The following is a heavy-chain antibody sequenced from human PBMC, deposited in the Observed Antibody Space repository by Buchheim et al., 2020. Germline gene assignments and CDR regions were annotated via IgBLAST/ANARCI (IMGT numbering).Heavy chain of an antibody. V-gene: IGHV1-46*01. CDR3: ARVARQGYQLGSGASNWFDP. D-gene: IGHD2-2*01. J-gene: IGHJ5*02. CDR1: GYTFTSYY. Sequence: QVQLVQSGAEVKKPGASVKVSCKASGYTFTSYYMHWVRQAPGQGLEWMGIINPSGGSTSYAQKFQGRVTMTRDTSTSTVYMELSSLRSEDTAVYYCARVARQGYQLGSGASNWFDPWGQGTL. CDR2: INPSGGST.